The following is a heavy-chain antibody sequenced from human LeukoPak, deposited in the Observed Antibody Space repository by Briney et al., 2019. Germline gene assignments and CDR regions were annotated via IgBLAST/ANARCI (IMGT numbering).Heavy chain of an antibody. J-gene: IGHJ4*02. CDR1: GGTFSSYA. CDR3: ARPRGYSYGLVQALPFDY. D-gene: IGHD5-18*01. Sequence: ASVKVSCKASGGTFSSYAISWVQQAPGQGLEWMGGIIPIFGTANYAQKFQGRVTITADESTSTAYMELSSLRSEDTAVYYCARPRGYSYGLVQALPFDYWGQGTLVTVSS. V-gene: IGHV1-69*13. CDR2: IIPIFGTA.